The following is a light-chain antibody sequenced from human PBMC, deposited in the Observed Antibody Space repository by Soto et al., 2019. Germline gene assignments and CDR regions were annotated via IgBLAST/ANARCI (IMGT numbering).Light chain of an antibody. Sequence: EIVVTQSPATLSLSPGERATLSCRASQSVSSYLAWYQQKPGQAPRLLIYDASNRATGIPARFSGSGSGTDFTLTISSLEPEDFAVYYCQQRSNWQGATFGVETKVEIK. J-gene: IGKJ4*01. CDR1: QSVSSY. CDR2: DAS. CDR3: QQRSNWQGAT. V-gene: IGKV3-11*01.